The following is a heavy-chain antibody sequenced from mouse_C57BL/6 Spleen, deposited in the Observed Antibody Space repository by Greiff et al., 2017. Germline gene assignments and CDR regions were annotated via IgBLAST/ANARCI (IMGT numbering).Heavy chain of an antibody. J-gene: IGHJ2*01. D-gene: IGHD1-1*01. V-gene: IGHV14-4*01. Sequence: VQLQQSGAELVRPGASVKLSCTASGFNIKDAYMHWVKQRPEQGLEWIGWLDPENGDTEYASKLQGKATITADTSSNTGYLQLSSLTSEDTADDYCTTGDYGSSYGYWGQGTTLTVSS. CDR2: LDPENGDT. CDR3: TTGDYGSSYGY. CDR1: GFNIKDAY.